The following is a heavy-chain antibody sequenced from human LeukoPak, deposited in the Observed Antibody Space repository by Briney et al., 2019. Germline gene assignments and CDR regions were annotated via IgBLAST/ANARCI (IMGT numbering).Heavy chain of an antibody. D-gene: IGHD6-19*01. CDR3: ARDLSSGSSGWYGDWYFDL. J-gene: IGHJ2*01. CDR1: GYTFAGYY. CDR2: INPNSGGT. V-gene: IGHV1-2*02. Sequence: GASVKVSCKASGYTFAGYYIHWVRQAPGQGLEWMGWINPNSGGTNYAQKFQGRVTMTRDTSITTAYMELNRLRSDDTAAYYCARDLSSGSSGWYGDWYFDLWGRGTLVTVSS.